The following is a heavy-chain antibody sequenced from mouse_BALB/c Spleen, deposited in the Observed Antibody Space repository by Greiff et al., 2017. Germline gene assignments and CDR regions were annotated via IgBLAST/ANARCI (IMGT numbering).Heavy chain of an antibody. CDR1: GYTFTSYY. Sequence: VKLQESGPELVKPGASVRISCKASGYTFTSYYIHWVKQRPGQGLEWIGWIYPGNVNTKYNEKFKGKATLTADKSSSTAYMQLSSLTSEDSAVYFCATGAYGSSYYWYFDVWGAGTTVTVSS. CDR3: ATGAYGSSYYWYFDV. CDR2: IYPGNVNT. V-gene: IGHV1S56*01. D-gene: IGHD1-1*01. J-gene: IGHJ1*01.